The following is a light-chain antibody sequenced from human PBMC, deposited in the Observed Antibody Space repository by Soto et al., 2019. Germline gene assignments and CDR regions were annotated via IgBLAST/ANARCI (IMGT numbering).Light chain of an antibody. Sequence: QSVLTQPPSVSAAPGQKVTISCSGSNSNIGNNYVSWYQQFPGTAPKVLIYDNNKRPSGIPDRFSGSKSGNTASLTISGLQADDEADYYCCSYAGDRDLIFGGGTKLTVL. V-gene: IGLV1-51*01. CDR1: NSNIGNNY. CDR3: CSYAGDRDLI. CDR2: DNN. J-gene: IGLJ2*01.